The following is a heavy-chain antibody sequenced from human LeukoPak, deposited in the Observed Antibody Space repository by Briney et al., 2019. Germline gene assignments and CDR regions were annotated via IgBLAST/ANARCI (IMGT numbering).Heavy chain of an antibody. CDR2: ISGSGGST. Sequence: GGSLRLSCAASGFTFSSYAMSWVRQAPGKGLEWVSTISGSGGSTYYADSVKGRFTISRDNSKNTLYLQMNSLRAEDTAVYYCARVSYSSSWPNWFDPWGQGTLVTVSS. D-gene: IGHD6-13*01. V-gene: IGHV3-23*01. CDR1: GFTFSSYA. CDR3: ARVSYSSSWPNWFDP. J-gene: IGHJ5*02.